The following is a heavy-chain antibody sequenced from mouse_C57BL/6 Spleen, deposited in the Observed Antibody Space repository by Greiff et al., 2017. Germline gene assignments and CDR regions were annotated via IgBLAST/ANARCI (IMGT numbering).Heavy chain of an antibody. CDR2: ISSGGSYT. CDR1: GFTFSSYG. V-gene: IGHV5-6*02. Sequence: DVKLVESGGDLVKPGGSLKLSCAASGFTFSSYGMSWVRQTPDKRLEWVATISSGGSYTYYPDSVKGRFTISRDNAKNTLYLQMSSLKSEDTAMYYCARQGEGYFDYWGQGTTLTVSS. CDR3: ARQGEGYFDY. J-gene: IGHJ2*01.